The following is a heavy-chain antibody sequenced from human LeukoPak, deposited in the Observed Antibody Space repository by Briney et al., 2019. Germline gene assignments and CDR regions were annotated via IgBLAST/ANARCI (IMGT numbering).Heavy chain of an antibody. CDR1: GFTFSSYW. V-gene: IGHV3-7*01. J-gene: IGHJ6*03. CDR3: ARFYSSGWYWDYYYYMDV. CDR2: IKQDGSEK. Sequence: GGSLRLSCVASGFTFSSYWMSWIRQAPGKGLEWVANIKQDGSEKYYVDSVKGRFTISRDNAKNSLYLQMNSLRAEDTAVYYCARFYSSGWYWDYYYYMDVWGKGTTVTVSS. D-gene: IGHD6-19*01.